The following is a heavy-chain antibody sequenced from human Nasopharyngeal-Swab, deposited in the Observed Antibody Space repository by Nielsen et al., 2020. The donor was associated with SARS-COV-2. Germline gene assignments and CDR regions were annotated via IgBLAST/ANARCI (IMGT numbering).Heavy chain of an antibody. J-gene: IGHJ4*02. CDR2: VRSKGNNYAT. V-gene: IGHV3-73*01. Sequence: GESLKMSCAASGFTFSDSAIHWVRQASGKGLEWVGRVRSKGNNYATAYSASVKGRFIIFRDDPTNTAYLRMNSLKTEDTAMYYCTRCGGGCYSGRDYWGQGTLVTVSS. CDR1: GFTFSDSA. CDR3: TRCGGGCYSGRDY. D-gene: IGHD2-15*01.